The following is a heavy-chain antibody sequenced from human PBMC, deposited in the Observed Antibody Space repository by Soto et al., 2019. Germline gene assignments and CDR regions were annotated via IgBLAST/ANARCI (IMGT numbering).Heavy chain of an antibody. Sequence: QVQLVQSGAEVKKPGSSVKVSCKASGGTFSSYTISWVRQAPGQGLEWMGRIIPILGIANYAQKFPGRVTITADKPTSTAYMELSSLRSEDTAVYYCARSRGVTNFDYWGQGTLVTVSS. CDR2: IIPILGIA. CDR1: GGTFSSYT. CDR3: ARSRGVTNFDY. D-gene: IGHD3-3*01. V-gene: IGHV1-69*02. J-gene: IGHJ4*02.